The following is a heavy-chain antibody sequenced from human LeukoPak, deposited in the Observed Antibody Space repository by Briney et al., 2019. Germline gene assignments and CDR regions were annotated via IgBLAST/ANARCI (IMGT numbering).Heavy chain of an antibody. CDR2: IYYSGST. D-gene: IGHD3-3*01. J-gene: IGHJ5*02. CDR3: ARCYDFWSGYYRLFDP. Sequence: SETLSLTCTVSGGSISNSSYYWGWIRQPPGKGLEWIGSIYYSGSTYYNPSLKSRVTISVDTSKNQFSLKLSSVTAADTAVYYCARCYDFWSGYYRLFDPWGQGTLVTVSS. CDR1: GGSISNSSYY. V-gene: IGHV4-39*01.